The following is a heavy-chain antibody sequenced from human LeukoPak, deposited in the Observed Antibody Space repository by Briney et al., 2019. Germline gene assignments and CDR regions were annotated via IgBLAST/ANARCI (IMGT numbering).Heavy chain of an antibody. CDR1: GYTFTGYY. J-gene: IGHJ4*02. CDR3: ARGPFYCSSTSCFPYFDY. Sequence: GASVKVSCKASGYTFTGYYMHWVRQAPGQGLEWMGWINPNSSGTNYAQKFQGRVTMTRDTSISTAYMELSRLRSDDTAVYYCARGPFYCSSTSCFPYFDYWGQGTLVTVSS. D-gene: IGHD2-2*01. V-gene: IGHV1-2*02. CDR2: INPNSSGT.